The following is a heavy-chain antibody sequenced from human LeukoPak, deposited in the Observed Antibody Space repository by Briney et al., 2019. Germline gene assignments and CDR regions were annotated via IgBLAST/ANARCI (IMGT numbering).Heavy chain of an antibody. CDR2: INHSGST. J-gene: IGHJ5*02. D-gene: IGHD3-3*01. V-gene: IGHV4-34*01. CDR3: ARRGLRFLESVKYSWFDP. CDR1: GGSFSGYY. Sequence: PSETLSLTCAAYGGSFSGYYWTWIRQPPGKGVEWIGEINHSGSTNYNPSLKSRVTISVDTSKSQFSLKLSSVTAADTAIYFCARRGLRFLESVKYSWFDPWGPGTLVTVSS.